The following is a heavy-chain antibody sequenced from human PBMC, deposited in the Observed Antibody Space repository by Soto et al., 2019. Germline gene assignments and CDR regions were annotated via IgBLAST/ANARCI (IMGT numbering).Heavy chain of an antibody. CDR3: AKVRHYYDSSGTEGYFDY. V-gene: IGHV3-23*01. CDR1: GFTFSSYA. D-gene: IGHD3-22*01. Sequence: GGSLRLSCAASGFTFSSYAMSWVRQAPGKGLEWVSAISGSGGSTYYADSVKGRFTISRDNSKNTLYLQMNSLRAEDTAVYYCAKVRHYYDSSGTEGYFDYWGQGTLVTVSS. CDR2: ISGSGGST. J-gene: IGHJ4*02.